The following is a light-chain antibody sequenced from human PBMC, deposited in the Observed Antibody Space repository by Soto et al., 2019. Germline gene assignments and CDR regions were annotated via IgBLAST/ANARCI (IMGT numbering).Light chain of an antibody. CDR3: QQYNNWPPWT. Sequence: EIVMTQSPATLSASPGERATLSRRASQSVSSNLAWYQQKPGQAPRLLIYGASTRATGIPARFSGSGSGTEFTLTISSLQSEDFAVYYCQQYNNWPPWTFGQGTKVDIK. CDR1: QSVSSN. V-gene: IGKV3-15*01. CDR2: GAS. J-gene: IGKJ1*01.